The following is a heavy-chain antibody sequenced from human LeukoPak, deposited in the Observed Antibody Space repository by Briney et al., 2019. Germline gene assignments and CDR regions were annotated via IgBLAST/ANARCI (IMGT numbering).Heavy chain of an antibody. D-gene: IGHD6-13*01. J-gene: IGHJ4*02. Sequence: SVKVSCKASGGTFSSYAISWARQAPGQGLEWMGGIIPIFGTANYAQKFQGRVTITADESTSTAYMELSSLRSEDTAVYYCARQAETGRSSSSGFDYWGQGTLVTVSS. CDR1: GGTFSSYA. V-gene: IGHV1-69*13. CDR2: IIPIFGTA. CDR3: ARQAETGRSSSSGFDY.